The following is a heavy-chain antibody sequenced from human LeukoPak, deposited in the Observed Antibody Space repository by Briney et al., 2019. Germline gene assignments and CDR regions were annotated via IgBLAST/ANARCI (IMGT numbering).Heavy chain of an antibody. V-gene: IGHV3-74*01. CDR3: ARGMRGSSAFDY. Sequence: PGGSLRFSCAAPGFPFPRYGWHWFAQAPGKELVWFPRINIAGNTTGCAESVKGRFSISRDNSKNTLSLQMNNLRVEDTAVYYCARGMRGSSAFDYWGQGTLVTVSS. CDR1: GFPFPRYG. J-gene: IGHJ4*02. CDR2: INIAGNTT. D-gene: IGHD3-16*01.